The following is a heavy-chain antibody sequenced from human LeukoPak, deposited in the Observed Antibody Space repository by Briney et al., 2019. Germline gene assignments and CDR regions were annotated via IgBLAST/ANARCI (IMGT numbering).Heavy chain of an antibody. CDR1: GFTFGSYA. V-gene: IGHV3-30-3*01. CDR3: ARDIKFGITIPFDY. D-gene: IGHD3-3*01. Sequence: GGSLRLSCAASGFTFGSYAMHWVRQAPGKGLEWVAVISYDGSNKYYADSVKGRFTISRDNSKNTLYLQMNSLRAEDTAVYYCARDIKFGITIPFDYWGQGTLVTVSS. J-gene: IGHJ4*02. CDR2: ISYDGSNK.